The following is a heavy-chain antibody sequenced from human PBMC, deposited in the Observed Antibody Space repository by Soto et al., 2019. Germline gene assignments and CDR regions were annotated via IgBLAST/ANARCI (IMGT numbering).Heavy chain of an antibody. Sequence: EVQLVESGGGLVQPGGSLRLSCAASGFTFSSYSMNWVRQAPGKGLEWVSYISESTSGIYYADSVKGRFTISRDNAKNSLYLQMNSLRDEDTAVYYCVRDFQYDFDIWGQGTRLTVSS. CDR1: GFTFSSYS. CDR3: VRDFQYDFDI. J-gene: IGHJ3*02. CDR2: ISESTSGI. V-gene: IGHV3-48*02.